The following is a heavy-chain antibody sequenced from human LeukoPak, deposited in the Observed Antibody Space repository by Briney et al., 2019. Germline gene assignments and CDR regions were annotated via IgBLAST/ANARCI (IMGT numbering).Heavy chain of an antibody. CDR1: GGSISSGDYY. J-gene: IGHJ4*02. CDR2: IYYSGST. Sequence: TSETLSLTCTVSGGSISSGDYYWSWIRQPPGKGLEWVGYIYYSGSTYYNPSLKSRITISVDTSKNQFSLKLSSVTAADTAVYYCARLAVGIDYWGQGTLVTVSS. CDR3: ARLAVGIDY. V-gene: IGHV4-30-4*08. D-gene: IGHD6-19*01.